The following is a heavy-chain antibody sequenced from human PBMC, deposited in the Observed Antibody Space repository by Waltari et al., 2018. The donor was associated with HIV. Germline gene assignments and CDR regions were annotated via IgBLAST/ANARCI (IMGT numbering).Heavy chain of an antibody. D-gene: IGHD2-2*01. CDR3: ARTPPLDIVVVPAAHANRTNWFDP. Sequence: QVQLQQWGAGLLKPSETLSLTCAVYGGSFSGYYWSWIRKPPGSPVHWSGEINQIGITNYNPSLKSRVTISVDTSKNQFSLKLSSVTAADTAVYYCARTPPLDIVVVPAAHANRTNWFDPWGQGTLVTVSS. J-gene: IGHJ5*02. CDR2: INQIGIT. CDR1: GGSFSGYY. V-gene: IGHV4-34*01.